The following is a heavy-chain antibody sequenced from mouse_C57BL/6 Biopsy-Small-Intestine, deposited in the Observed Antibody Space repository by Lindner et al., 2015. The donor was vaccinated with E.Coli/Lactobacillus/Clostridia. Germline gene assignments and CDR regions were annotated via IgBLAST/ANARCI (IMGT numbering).Heavy chain of an antibody. V-gene: IGHV1-82*01. D-gene: IGHD1-1*01. J-gene: IGHJ2*01. Sequence: VQLQESGPELVKPGASVKISCKASGYAFSSSWMNWVKQRPGKGLEWIGRIYPGDGDTNYNRKFKGKATLTADKSSSTAYMQLSSLTSEDSAVYFCARWFTTDFDYWGQGTTLTVSS. CDR1: GYAFSSSW. CDR3: ARWFTTDFDY. CDR2: IYPGDGDT.